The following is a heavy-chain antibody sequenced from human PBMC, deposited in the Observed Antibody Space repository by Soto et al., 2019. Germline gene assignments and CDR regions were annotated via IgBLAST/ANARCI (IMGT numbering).Heavy chain of an antibody. CDR2: INAGNGNT. J-gene: IGHJ4*02. D-gene: IGHD6-13*01. V-gene: IGHV1-3*01. CDR3: ARDRKNSNWPNFDS. CDR1: GYTFTSYA. Sequence: ASVKVSCKASGYTFTSYAMHWVRQAPGQRLEWMGWINAGNGNTKYSQKFQGRVTMTRDTSTSTVYMELSSLTFEDTAVYYCARDRKNSNWPNFDSWGPGTLVTVSS.